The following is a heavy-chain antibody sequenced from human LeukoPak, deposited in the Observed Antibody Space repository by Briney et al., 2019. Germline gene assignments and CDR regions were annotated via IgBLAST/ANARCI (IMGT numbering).Heavy chain of an antibody. CDR3: ARDPPKHYDSSGYYSDAFDI. D-gene: IGHD3-22*01. J-gene: IGHJ3*02. V-gene: IGHV3-21*01. Sequence: SGGSLRLSCAASGFTFSSYSMNWVRQAPGKGLEWVSSISSSSSYIYYADSVKGRFTISRDNAKNSLYLQMNSLRAEDTAVYYCARDPPKHYDSSGYYSDAFDIWGQGTMVTVSS. CDR1: GFTFSSYS. CDR2: ISSSSSYI.